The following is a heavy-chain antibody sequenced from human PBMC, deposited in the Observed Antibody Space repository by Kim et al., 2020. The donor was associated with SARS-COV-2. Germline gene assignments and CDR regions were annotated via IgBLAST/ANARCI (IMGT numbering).Heavy chain of an antibody. D-gene: IGHD2-21*01. CDR3: VKAPARVSRDEYFDA. V-gene: IGHV3-9*01. Sequence: AASVKGRFTISRDNAKNSLYLQMNSLRAEDTALYYCVKAPARVSRDEYFDAWGRGTLVSVSS. J-gene: IGHJ2*01.